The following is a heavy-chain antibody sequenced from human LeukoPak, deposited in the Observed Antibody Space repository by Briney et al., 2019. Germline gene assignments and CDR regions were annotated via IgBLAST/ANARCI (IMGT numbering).Heavy chain of an antibody. CDR2: IYYSGST. D-gene: IGHD6-19*01. Sequence: PSETLSLTCTVSGGSISSYCWSWIRQPPGKGLEWIGYIYYSGSTNYNPSLKSRVTISVDTSKNQFSLKLSSVTAADTAVYYCARSSGWYDYYYMDVWGKGTTVTISS. V-gene: IGHV4-59*01. CDR1: GGSISSYC. J-gene: IGHJ6*03. CDR3: ARSSGWYDYYYMDV.